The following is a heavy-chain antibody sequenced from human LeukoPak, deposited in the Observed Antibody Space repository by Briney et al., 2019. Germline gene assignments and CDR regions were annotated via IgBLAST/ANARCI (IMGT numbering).Heavy chain of an antibody. CDR3: ARGLGWQVTPMGLFYMDV. D-gene: IGHD2-21*02. Sequence: KASETLSLTCGVDGGSFSGYDWTWVRQPPGKGLEWIGQINYGGDTNYNPSLKSRVTISVDTSKNQFSLKVTFVTAADTAVYYCARGLGWQVTPMGLFYMDVWGGGATVIVSS. CDR2: INYGGDT. J-gene: IGHJ6*03. CDR1: GGSFSGYD. V-gene: IGHV4-34*01.